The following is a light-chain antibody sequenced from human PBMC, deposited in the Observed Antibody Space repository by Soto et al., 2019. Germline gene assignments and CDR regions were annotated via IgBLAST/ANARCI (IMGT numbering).Light chain of an antibody. J-gene: IGLJ1*01. CDR1: SSDIGSNNL. Sequence: QSVLTQPASVSGSPGQSITISCTGSSSDIGSNNLVSCYQRHPGKAPKLMIYEVTKRPSGFFNRFSGSKSGNTASLTISGLQAEDEADYYCCSYAGSNTHVFGTGTKVTVL. V-gene: IGLV2-23*02. CDR3: CSYAGSNTHV. CDR2: EVT.